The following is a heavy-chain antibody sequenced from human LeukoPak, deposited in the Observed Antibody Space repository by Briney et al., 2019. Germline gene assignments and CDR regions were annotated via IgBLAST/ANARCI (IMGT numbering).Heavy chain of an antibody. CDR3: AKDTVKVTTIRRVPHYMDV. CDR1: GFTFSSYA. CDR2: ISSDGSNK. D-gene: IGHD5-12*01. J-gene: IGHJ6*03. Sequence: GGSLRLSCAASGFTFSSYAMHWVRQAPGKGLEWVAVISSDGSNKYYADSVKGRFTISRDNSKNTLYLQMNSLRAEDTAVYYCAKDTVKVTTIRRVPHYMDVWGKGTTVTISS. V-gene: IGHV3-30*04.